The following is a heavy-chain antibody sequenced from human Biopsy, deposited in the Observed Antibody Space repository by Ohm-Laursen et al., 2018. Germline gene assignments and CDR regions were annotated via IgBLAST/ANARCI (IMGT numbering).Heavy chain of an antibody. CDR2: IFYSGII. V-gene: IGHV4-39*01. CDR1: GGSVSSNTNY. CDR3: ARHPTGFWFDP. Sequence: GTLSLACTVSGGSVSSNTNYWAWIRQPPGKGLEWIGSIFYSGIIYYNPSLKSRVSISVDTSKNQFSLNLNSVTAADTAVYYCARHPTGFWFDPWGQGTLVIVSS. J-gene: IGHJ5*02.